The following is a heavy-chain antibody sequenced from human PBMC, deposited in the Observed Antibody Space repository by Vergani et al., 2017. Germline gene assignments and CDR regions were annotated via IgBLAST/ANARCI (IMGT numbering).Heavy chain of an antibody. CDR1: GFTVSSNY. Sequence: EVQLVESGGGLIQPGGSLRLSCAASGFTVSSNYMSWVRQAPGKGLEWVSVIYSGGSTYYADSVKGRFTISRDNSKNTLYLQMNSLRAEDTAVYYCARVSHFTYCTNGVCLGHFDPWGQGTLVTVSS. D-gene: IGHD2-8*01. CDR3: ARVSHFTYCTNGVCLGHFDP. CDR2: IYSGGST. V-gene: IGHV3-53*01. J-gene: IGHJ5*02.